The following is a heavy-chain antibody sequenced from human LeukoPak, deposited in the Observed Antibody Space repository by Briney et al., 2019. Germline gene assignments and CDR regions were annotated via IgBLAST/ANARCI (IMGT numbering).Heavy chain of an antibody. CDR3: ARPETYYYDSSDGGFDY. J-gene: IGHJ4*02. CDR2: IYYSGST. D-gene: IGHD3-22*01. Sequence: SETLSLTCTVSGGSISSYYWSWIRQPPGKGLEWIGYIYYSGSTNYNPSLKSRVTISVDTSKNQFSLKLSSVTAADTAVYYCARPETYYYDSSDGGFDYWGQGTLVTVSS. V-gene: IGHV4-59*01. CDR1: GGSISSYY.